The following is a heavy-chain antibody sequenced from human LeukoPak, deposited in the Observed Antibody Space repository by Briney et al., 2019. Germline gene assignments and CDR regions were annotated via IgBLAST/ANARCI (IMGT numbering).Heavy chain of an antibody. CDR3: ARDLRL. CDR2: ITSSSNYI. J-gene: IGHJ4*02. Sequence: PGGSLRLSCAASGFTVSSNFMSWVRQAPGKGLERVSSITSSSNYIYYASSVRGRFTISRDNAKNSLYLQMNSLRAEDTAVYYCARDLRLWGQGTLVTVSS. CDR1: GFTVSSNF. V-gene: IGHV3-21*01.